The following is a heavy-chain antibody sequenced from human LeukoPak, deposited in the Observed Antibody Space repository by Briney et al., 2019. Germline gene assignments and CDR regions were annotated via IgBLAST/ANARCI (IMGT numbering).Heavy chain of an antibody. D-gene: IGHD2/OR15-2a*01. CDR2: INYDGTST. CDR1: GFDFSRYS. V-gene: IGHV3-74*01. CDR3: AREANTAFDY. J-gene: IGHJ4*02. Sequence: GGSLRLSCAASGFDFSRYSMNWVRQAPGKGLEWVSRINYDGTSTTYADSVKGRFTVSRDNGKKTVSLQINSLRPDDTAVYYCAREANTAFDYWGQGTLVTVSS.